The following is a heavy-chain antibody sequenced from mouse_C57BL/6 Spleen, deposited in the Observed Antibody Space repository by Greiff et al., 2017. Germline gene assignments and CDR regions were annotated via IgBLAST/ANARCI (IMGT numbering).Heavy chain of an antibody. D-gene: IGHD2-4*01. CDR3: AGYDYDVGSWFAY. CDR1: GYTFTSYW. Sequence: QVQLQQPGAELVKPGASVKLSCKASGYTFTSYWMHWVKQRPGQGLEWIGMIHPNSGSTNYNEKFKSKATLTVDKSSSTAYMQLSSLTSEDSAVYYCAGYDYDVGSWFAYWGQGTLVTVSA. CDR2: IHPNSGST. V-gene: IGHV1-64*01. J-gene: IGHJ3*01.